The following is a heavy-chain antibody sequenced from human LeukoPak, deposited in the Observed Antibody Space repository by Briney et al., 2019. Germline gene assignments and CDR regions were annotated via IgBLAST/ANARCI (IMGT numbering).Heavy chain of an antibody. Sequence: SETLSLTCTVSGGSISSSSYYWGWIRQPPGKGLEWIGSIYYSGSTYYNPSLKSRVTISVDTSKNQFSLNLTSVTAADTAVYYCARETGSGYGVGYWGRGTLVTVSS. J-gene: IGHJ4*02. CDR2: IYYSGST. D-gene: IGHD3-22*01. CDR3: ARETGSGYGVGY. V-gene: IGHV4-39*07. CDR1: GGSISSSSYY.